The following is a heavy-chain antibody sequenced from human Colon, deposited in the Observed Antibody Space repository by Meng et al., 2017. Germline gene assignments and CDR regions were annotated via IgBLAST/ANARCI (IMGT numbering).Heavy chain of an antibody. J-gene: IGHJ4*02. CDR2: VDYSGST. V-gene: IGHV4-61*01. Sequence: QGHLQEAGPGLLRPPQSRSLNCTVAGASVSSGNHYWSWIRQPPGKGLEYIAYVDYSGSTHYNPSLKSRVTMSVDTSKKQLSLKLSSVTAADTAVYYCAGGPWEFDYWGQGTLVTVSS. CDR1: GASVSSGNHY. CDR3: AGGPWEFDY. D-gene: IGHD1-26*01.